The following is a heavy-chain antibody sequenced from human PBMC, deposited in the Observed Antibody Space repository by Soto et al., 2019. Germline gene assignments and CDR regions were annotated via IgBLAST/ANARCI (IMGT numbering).Heavy chain of an antibody. CDR2: VSGGGATT. V-gene: IGHV3-23*01. CDR3: AKQAGYSSDPFDY. D-gene: IGHD6-19*01. J-gene: IGHJ4*02. CDR1: GFTFSYYS. Sequence: EVQLLESGGGLVQPGGSLRLSCAASGFTFSYYSMSWVRQTPATGLEWVSGVSGGGATTYYAASVKGRFTISRDNSKNTLYLQINSLRAEDTALYYCAKQAGYSSDPFDYWGQGTLVTVSS.